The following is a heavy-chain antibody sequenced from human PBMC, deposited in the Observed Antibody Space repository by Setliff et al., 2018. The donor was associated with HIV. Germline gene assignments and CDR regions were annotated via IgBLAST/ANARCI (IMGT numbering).Heavy chain of an antibody. Sequence: SETLSLTCAVFGGSFTDIGGSFTDYYWIWIRQPPGKGLEWIGEINHSGSTHYNPSLKSRVTMSIDTSTQQFFLNVTSVTAADTAVYYCAGFSYNFWVYRFDHWGQGALVTVSS. CDR3: AGFSYNFWVYRFDH. CDR2: INHSGST. D-gene: IGHD3-3*01. CDR1: GGSFTDIGGSFTDYY. J-gene: IGHJ4*02. V-gene: IGHV4-34*09.